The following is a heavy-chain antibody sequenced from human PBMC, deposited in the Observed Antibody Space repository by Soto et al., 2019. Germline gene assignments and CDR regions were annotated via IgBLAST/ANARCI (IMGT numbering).Heavy chain of an antibody. CDR1: GFIFSKFA. D-gene: IGHD5-12*01. CDR2: IIASGGST. Sequence: EVQLLESGGGLVQPGGSLRLSCAASGFIFSKFAMTWVRQAPGKGLEWVSTIIASGGSTYYADSVKGRFTISRDNSKNTRSLQMNPVIDEDTAVYYCTEGCFYDGFDYWGQGTLVTVSS. CDR3: TEGCFYDGFDY. V-gene: IGHV3-23*01. J-gene: IGHJ4*02.